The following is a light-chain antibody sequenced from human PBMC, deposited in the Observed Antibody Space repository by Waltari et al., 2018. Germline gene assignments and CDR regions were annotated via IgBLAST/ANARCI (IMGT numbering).Light chain of an antibody. CDR2: GTS. CDR1: ESTSRSS. J-gene: IGKJ4*01. Sequence: EIVLTQSPRILSLSPGEGATLSCRASESTSRSSLAWYQQKPGQAPRLVIYGTSNRATGIPGRFSGSGSWTDFTLTISRVEPEDFAVYYCQQYGSLFGGGTKVETK. CDR3: QQYGSL. V-gene: IGKV3-20*01.